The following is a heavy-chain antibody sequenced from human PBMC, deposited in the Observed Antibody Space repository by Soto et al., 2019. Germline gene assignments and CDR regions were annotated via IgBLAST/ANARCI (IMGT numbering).Heavy chain of an antibody. D-gene: IGHD6-13*01. V-gene: IGHV1-69*01. Sequence: QVQLVQSGAEVKKPGSSVKVSCKASGGIFNTYALSWVRQAPGQGLEWMGGIIPIFGTANYAQKFQGSVTITADESTNTTYMELSSLGSDDTAVYYCTRGTGMSHSWYADSWGQGTRVTVSS. CDR2: IIPIFGTA. CDR1: GGIFNTYA. CDR3: TRGTGMSHSWYADS. J-gene: IGHJ5*02.